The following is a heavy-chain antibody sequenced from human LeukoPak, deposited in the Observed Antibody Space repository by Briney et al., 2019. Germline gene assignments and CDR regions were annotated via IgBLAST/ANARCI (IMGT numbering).Heavy chain of an antibody. D-gene: IGHD3-10*01. CDR3: ARVKGFGELFFDY. CDR2: IYYSGST. Sequence: SETLSLTCTVSGGSISGYYWSWIRQPPGKGLEWIGYIYYSGSTNYNSSLKSRVTISIDTSKNQFSLKLSSVTAADTAVYYCARVKGFGELFFDYWGQGTLVTVSS. J-gene: IGHJ4*02. V-gene: IGHV4-59*01. CDR1: GGSISGYY.